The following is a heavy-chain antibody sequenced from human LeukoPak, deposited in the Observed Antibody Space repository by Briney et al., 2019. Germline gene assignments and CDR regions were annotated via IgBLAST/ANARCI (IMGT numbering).Heavy chain of an antibody. Sequence: GGSLRLSCAASGFTFSSYSMNWVRQAPGKGLEWVSSISSSSSYIYYADSVKGRFTISRDNAKNSLYLQMNSLRAEDTAVYYCARDIGVWYYYYMDVWGKGTTVTVSS. CDR3: ARDIGVWYYYYMDV. CDR2: ISSSSSYI. V-gene: IGHV3-21*01. J-gene: IGHJ6*03. CDR1: GFTFSSYS. D-gene: IGHD2-21*01.